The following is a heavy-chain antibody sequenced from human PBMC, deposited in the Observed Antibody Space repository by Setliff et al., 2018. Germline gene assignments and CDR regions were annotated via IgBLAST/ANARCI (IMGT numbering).Heavy chain of an antibody. J-gene: IGHJ4*02. CDR1: GYSFNTYW. Sequence: GESLKISCKGSGYSFNTYWIGWVRQMPGKGLEWMGFIYPGDSDTRYSPSFQGQVTISADKSISTAYLQWSSLKASDTAMYYCARHRDYGDYESYFDYWGQGTLVTVSS. CDR2: IYPGDSDT. D-gene: IGHD4-17*01. CDR3: ARHRDYGDYESYFDY. V-gene: IGHV5-51*01.